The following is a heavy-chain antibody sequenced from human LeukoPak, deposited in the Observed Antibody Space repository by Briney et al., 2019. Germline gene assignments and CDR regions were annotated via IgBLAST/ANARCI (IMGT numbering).Heavy chain of an antibody. CDR2: IYSGGST. CDR3: AKDRGSGTYYYYGMDV. D-gene: IGHD6-19*01. Sequence: GGSLRLSCAASGFTVSSNHMSWVRQAPGKGLEWVSVIYSGGSTYYADSVKGRFTISRDNSKNTLCLQMNSLRAEDTAVYYCAKDRGSGTYYYYGMDVWGQGTTVTVSS. J-gene: IGHJ6*02. V-gene: IGHV3-53*01. CDR1: GFTVSSNH.